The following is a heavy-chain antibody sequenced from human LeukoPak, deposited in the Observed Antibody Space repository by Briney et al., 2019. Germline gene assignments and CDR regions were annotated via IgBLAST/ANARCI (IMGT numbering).Heavy chain of an antibody. CDR1: GGSISSYY. CDR3: ARDYYDSSGHLWWFDP. V-gene: IGHV4-4*07. Sequence: SETLSLTCTVSGGSISSYYCSWIRQPAGKGLEWIGRIYTSGSTNYNPSLKSRVTMSEDTSKNQFSLKLTSVTAADTAVYYCARDYYDSSGHLWWFDPWGQGTLVTVSS. J-gene: IGHJ5*02. D-gene: IGHD3-22*01. CDR2: IYTSGST.